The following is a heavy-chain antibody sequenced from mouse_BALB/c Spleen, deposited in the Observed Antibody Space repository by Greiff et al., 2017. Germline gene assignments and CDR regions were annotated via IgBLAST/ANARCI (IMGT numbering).Heavy chain of an antibody. CDR1: GFTFSSYA. CDR2: ISSGGST. V-gene: IGHV5-6-5*01. CDR3: ARGRITTYAMDY. J-gene: IGHJ4*01. Sequence: DVMLVESGGGLVKPGGSLKLSCAASGFTFSSYAMSWVRQTPEKRLEWVASISSGGSTYYPDSVKGRFTISRDNARNILYLQMSSLRSEDTAMYYCARGRITTYAMDYWGQGTSVTVSS. D-gene: IGHD1-1*01.